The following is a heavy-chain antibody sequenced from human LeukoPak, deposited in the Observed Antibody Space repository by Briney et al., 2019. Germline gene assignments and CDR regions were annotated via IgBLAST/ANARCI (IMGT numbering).Heavy chain of an antibody. CDR1: GYTFTRYY. J-gene: IGHJ4*02. Sequence: GASVKVSCKASGYTFTRYYMHWVRQAPGQGPEWMGIINPSGGATNYPQKFQGRVTMTMDTSTSTVYMELSSLRSEDTAVYYCARGISGWSLGIFDYWGQGTLVTVSS. CDR2: INPSGGAT. CDR3: ARGISGWSLGIFDY. D-gene: IGHD6-19*01. V-gene: IGHV1-46*01.